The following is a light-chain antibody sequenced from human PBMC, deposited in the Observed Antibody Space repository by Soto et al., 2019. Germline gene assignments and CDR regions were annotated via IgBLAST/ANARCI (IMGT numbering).Light chain of an antibody. Sequence: EIVMTQSPATLSVSPGERATLSCRASQTVKNNLAWYQQKPGQARRLLIYGASARATGIPARFSGSGSGTEFTLTISSLQSEDFAVYYCQQYNNWPLTFGGGTKVEIK. CDR1: QTVKNN. CDR2: GAS. V-gene: IGKV3-15*01. CDR3: QQYNNWPLT. J-gene: IGKJ4*01.